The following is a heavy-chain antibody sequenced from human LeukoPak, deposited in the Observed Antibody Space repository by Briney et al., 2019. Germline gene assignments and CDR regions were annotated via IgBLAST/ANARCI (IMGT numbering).Heavy chain of an antibody. D-gene: IGHD3-10*01. V-gene: IGHV4-34*01. CDR3: ARGFIKSGAFDI. J-gene: IGHJ3*02. CDR2: INHSGST. CDR1: GGSFSGYY. Sequence: SSETLSLTCAVYGGSFSGYYWSWIRQPPGKGLEWIGEINHSGSTNYNPSLKSRVTISVDTSKNQFSLKLSSVTAADTAVYYCARGFIKSGAFDIWGQGTMVTVSS.